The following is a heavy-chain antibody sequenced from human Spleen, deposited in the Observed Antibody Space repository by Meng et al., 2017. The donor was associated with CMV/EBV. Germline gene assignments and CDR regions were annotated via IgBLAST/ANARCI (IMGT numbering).Heavy chain of an antibody. D-gene: IGHD1-1*01. CDR1: GGSVSSGSYY. J-gene: IGHJ6*02. Sequence: SETLSLTCTVSGGSVSSGSYYWSWIRQPPGKGLEWIGYIYYSGSTNYNPSLKSRVTISVDTSKNQFSLKLSSVTAADTAIYYCVKFSATGAYYYGIDVWGQGTTVTVSS. CDR2: IYYSGST. V-gene: IGHV4-61*01. CDR3: VKFSATGAYYYGIDV.